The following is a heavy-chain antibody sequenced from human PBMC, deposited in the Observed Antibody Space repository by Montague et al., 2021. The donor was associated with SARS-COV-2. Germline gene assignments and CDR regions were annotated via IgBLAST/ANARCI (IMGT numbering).Heavy chain of an antibody. D-gene: IGHD3-9*01. Sequence: SETLSLTCTVSGGSISDGNYYWSWVRQPPGKGLEWIGYIYHTGXAXYXXXXKXRVTISVDTSRDQLSLTLRSVTAADTAVYYCTRYAEEISTGYYYFDCWGQGTLATVSS. V-gene: IGHV4-30-4*01. CDR3: TRYAEEISTGYYYFDC. J-gene: IGHJ4*02. CDR1: GGSISDGNYY. CDR2: IYHTGXA.